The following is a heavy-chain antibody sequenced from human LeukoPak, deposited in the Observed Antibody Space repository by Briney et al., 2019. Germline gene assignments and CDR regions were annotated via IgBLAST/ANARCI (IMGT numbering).Heavy chain of an antibody. Sequence: PSETLSLTCTVSGXSISSGGYYWSWIRQPPGKGLEWIGEINHSGSTNYNPSLKSRVTISVDTSKNQFSLKLSSVTAADTAVYYCARVPYCSGGSCNYYYYYGMDVWGQGTTVTVSS. CDR1: GXSISSGGYY. J-gene: IGHJ6*02. CDR2: INHSGST. D-gene: IGHD2-15*01. CDR3: ARVPYCSGGSCNYYYYYGMDV. V-gene: IGHV4-39*07.